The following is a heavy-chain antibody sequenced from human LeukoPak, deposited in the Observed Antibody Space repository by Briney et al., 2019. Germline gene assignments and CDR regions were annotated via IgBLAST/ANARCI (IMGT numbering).Heavy chain of an antibody. Sequence: GGSLRLSCAASGFTFSSYAMHWVRQAPGKGLEWVAVISYDGSNKYYADSVKGRFTISRDNSKNTLYLQMNSLRAEDTAVYYCARDGRLGIFGVDRSYTDVWGKGTTVTVSS. CDR2: ISYDGSNK. CDR3: ARDGRLGIFGVDRSYTDV. CDR1: GFTFSSYA. J-gene: IGHJ6*03. D-gene: IGHD3-3*01. V-gene: IGHV3-30-3*01.